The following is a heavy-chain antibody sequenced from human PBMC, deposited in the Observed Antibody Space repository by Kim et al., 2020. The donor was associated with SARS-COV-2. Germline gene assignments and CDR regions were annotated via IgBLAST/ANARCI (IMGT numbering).Heavy chain of an antibody. Sequence: SETLSLTCTVSGGSISSSSYYWGWIRQPPGKGLEWIGSIYYSGSTYYNPSLKSRVTISVDTSKNQFSLKLSSVTAADTAVYYCAREVAVVNDAFDIWGQGTMVTVSS. CDR2: IYYSGST. J-gene: IGHJ3*02. D-gene: IGHD6-19*01. V-gene: IGHV4-39*02. CDR1: GGSISSSSYY. CDR3: AREVAVVNDAFDI.